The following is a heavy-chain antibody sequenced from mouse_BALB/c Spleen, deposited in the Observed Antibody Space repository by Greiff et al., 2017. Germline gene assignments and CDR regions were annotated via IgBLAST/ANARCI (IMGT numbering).Heavy chain of an antibody. V-gene: IGHV1-69*01. CDR1: GYTFTDYW. D-gene: IGHD2-2*01. J-gene: IGHJ3*01. CDR2: IDTSDSYT. Sequence: QVQLQQPGAELVMPGASVKMSCKASGYTFTDYWMHWVKQRPGQGLEWIGAIDTSDSYTSYNQKFKGKATLTVDESSSTAYMQLSNLTSEDSAVYYCTSGGGYDGAAWFAYWGQGTLVTVSA. CDR3: TSGGGYDGAAWFAY.